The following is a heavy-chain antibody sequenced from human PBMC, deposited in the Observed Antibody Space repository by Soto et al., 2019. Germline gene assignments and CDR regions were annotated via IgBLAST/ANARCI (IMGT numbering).Heavy chain of an antibody. D-gene: IGHD6-13*01. J-gene: IGHJ5*02. CDR2: IYNSGNT. V-gene: IGHV4-59*08. CDR3: ARRGKGLAAADGNCLDP. Sequence: QVQLQESGPGLVKPSETLSLTCTVSGGSISSYYWSWIRQSPGKGLECIAYIYNSGNTDYNPSLRSRVTTSVDLSTNQFPLKLSSVAAADTAVYSGARRGKGLAAADGNCLDPWGQGILVTVSS. CDR1: GGSISSYY.